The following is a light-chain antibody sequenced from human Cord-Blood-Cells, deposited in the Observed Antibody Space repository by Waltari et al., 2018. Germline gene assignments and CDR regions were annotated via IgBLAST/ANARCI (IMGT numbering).Light chain of an antibody. CDR2: WAS. J-gene: IGKJ3*01. Sequence: IVMTQSPDSLAVSLGERATINCKSSQSVLYSSNNKNYLALYQQKPRQPPKLLIYWASTRESGVPDRFSGSGSGTDFTLTISSLQAEDVAVYYCQQYYSTFTFGPGTKVDIK. CDR1: QSVLYSSNNKNY. V-gene: IGKV4-1*01. CDR3: QQYYSTFT.